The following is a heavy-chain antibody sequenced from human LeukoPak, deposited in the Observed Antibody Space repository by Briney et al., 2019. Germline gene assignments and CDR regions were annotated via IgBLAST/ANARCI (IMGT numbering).Heavy chain of an antibody. Sequence: PGGSLRPSCAASGFTVSSNYMSWVRQAPGKGLEWVAVISYDGSNKYYADSVKGRFTISRDNSKNTLYLQMNSLRAEDTAVYYCNRGDGSGNYFDAFDIWGQGTMVTVSS. J-gene: IGHJ3*02. D-gene: IGHD3-10*01. CDR2: ISYDGSNK. CDR1: GFTVSSNY. V-gene: IGHV3-30-3*01. CDR3: NRGDGSGNYFDAFDI.